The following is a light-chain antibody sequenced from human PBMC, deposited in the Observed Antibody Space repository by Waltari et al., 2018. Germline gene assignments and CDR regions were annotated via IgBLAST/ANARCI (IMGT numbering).Light chain of an antibody. CDR2: DND. J-gene: IGLJ2*01. CDR1: TSHIGNYY. Sequence: QSVLTQPPSVSAAPGQTVTISCSGGTSHIGNYYVSWYQHLPGAAPKLLIYDNDKRPSGIPDRFSASKSGTSATLGITGLQIGDEADYYCATWDNSLTDVVFGGGTKLIVL. V-gene: IGLV1-51*01. CDR3: ATWDNSLTDVV.